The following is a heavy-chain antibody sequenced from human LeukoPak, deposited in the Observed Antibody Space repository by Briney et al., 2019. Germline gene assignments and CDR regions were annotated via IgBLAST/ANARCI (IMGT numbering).Heavy chain of an antibody. CDR3: ARGPSVAAHLDY. Sequence: SGTLSLTCAVSGASISTNNWWGWVRQSPGKGLEWIGEIYHNGNRNYNPSLKSRLTISVDKSKNQFSLNLGSVTAADTAVYYCARGPSVAAHLDYWGQGTLVTVSS. J-gene: IGHJ4*02. D-gene: IGHD5-12*01. CDR1: GASISTNNW. V-gene: IGHV4-4*02. CDR2: IYHNGNR.